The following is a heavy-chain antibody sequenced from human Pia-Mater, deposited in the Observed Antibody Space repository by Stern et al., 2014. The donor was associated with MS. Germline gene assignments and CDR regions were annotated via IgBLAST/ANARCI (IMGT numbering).Heavy chain of an antibody. J-gene: IGHJ5*02. V-gene: IGHV3-7*01. CDR2: IKQDGSEK. Sequence: EVQLVESGGGLVQPGGSLRLSCAASGFTFSSYWMSWVRQAPGKGLEWVANIKQDGSEKYYGDSVKGRFNISRDNAKNSLYLQMNSLRAEDTAVYYCARGRRDNNWFDPWGQGTLVTVSS. CDR3: ARGRRDNNWFDP. CDR1: GFTFSSYW. D-gene: IGHD2-21*01.